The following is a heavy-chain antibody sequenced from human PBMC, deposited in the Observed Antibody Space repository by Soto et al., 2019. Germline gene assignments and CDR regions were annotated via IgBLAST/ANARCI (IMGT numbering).Heavy chain of an antibody. V-gene: IGHV4-59*01. D-gene: IGHD3-16*01. CDR2: IYYSGST. J-gene: IGHJ5*02. Sequence: SETLSLTSTVSGGYIGSYYWSWIRQPPGKGLEWIGYIYYSGSTNYNPSLKSRVTISVDTSKNQFSLKLSSVTAADTAVYYCAREALGWFDPWGQGTLVTVSS. CDR1: GGYIGSYY. CDR3: AREALGWFDP.